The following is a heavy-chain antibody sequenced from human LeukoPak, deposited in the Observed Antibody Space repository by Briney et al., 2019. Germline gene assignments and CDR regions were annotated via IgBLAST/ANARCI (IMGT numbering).Heavy chain of an antibody. V-gene: IGHV3-23*01. J-gene: IGHJ4*02. CDR2: ISGSASGGT. Sequence: PGGSLRLSCAASGFPFSTNDMSWVRQAPGKGLEWVSAISGSASGGTTYEDSVKGRFTISRDNSKGTLYLHTNSLRAEDTAVYYCAKVKTHWYFDNWGRGTLVTVSS. D-gene: IGHD1-1*01. CDR1: GFPFSTND. CDR3: AKVKTHWYFDN.